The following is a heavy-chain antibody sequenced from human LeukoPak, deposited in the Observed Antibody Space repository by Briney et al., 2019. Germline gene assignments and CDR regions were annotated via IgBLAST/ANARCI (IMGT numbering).Heavy chain of an antibody. V-gene: IGHV3-21*01. CDR3: ARAGFSGPSVTANYGMDV. CDR1: GFTFSSYS. J-gene: IGHJ6*02. D-gene: IGHD3-10*01. Sequence: PGGSLRLSCAASGFTFSSYSMNWVRQAPGKGLEWVSSISSSSSYIYYADSVKGRFTISRDNAKNSLYLQMNSLRAEDTAVYYCARAGFSGPSVTANYGMDVWGQGTTVTVSS. CDR2: ISSSSSYI.